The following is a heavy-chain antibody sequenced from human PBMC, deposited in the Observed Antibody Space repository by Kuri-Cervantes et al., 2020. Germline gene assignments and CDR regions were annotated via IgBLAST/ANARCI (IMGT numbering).Heavy chain of an antibody. Sequence: GESLKISCAASGFTFSSYGMHWVRQAPGKGLEWMAVISYDGSNKYYADSVKGRFTISRDNSKNTLYLQMNSLRAEDTAVYYCASARYCTNGVCLDYWGQGTLVTVSS. D-gene: IGHD2-8*01. J-gene: IGHJ4*02. CDR1: GFTFSSYG. CDR3: ASARYCTNGVCLDY. V-gene: IGHV3-30*19. CDR2: ISYDGSNK.